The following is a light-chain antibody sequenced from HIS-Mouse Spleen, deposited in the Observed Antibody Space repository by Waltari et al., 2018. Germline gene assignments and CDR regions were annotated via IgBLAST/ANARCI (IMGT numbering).Light chain of an antibody. Sequence: DIQMTQSASSLSASVGDRVTITCRASQSISSYLNWYQQKPGKAPKLLIYAASSFQSGVPSRFSGSGSGTDFTLTISSLQPEDFATYYCQQSYSTPLTFGGGTKVEIK. V-gene: IGKV1-39*01. CDR2: AAS. CDR3: QQSYSTPLT. CDR1: QSISSY. J-gene: IGKJ4*01.